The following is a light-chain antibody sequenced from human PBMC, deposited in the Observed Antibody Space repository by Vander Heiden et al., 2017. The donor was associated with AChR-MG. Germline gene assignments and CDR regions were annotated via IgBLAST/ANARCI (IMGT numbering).Light chain of an antibody. V-gene: IGKV1-27*01. CDR1: QGISNF. CDR2: AAY. CDR3: RKDNGDPLT. J-gene: IGKJ4*01. Sequence: DTLMTQSPSSLSASVGARVTITCRASQGISNFLAWYQQKPGQVPKLLMVAAYSLQSGVPSRFSGRGSGTDFTLTISSLQPEDVGTYFCRKDNGDPLTFGGRTRVEIK.